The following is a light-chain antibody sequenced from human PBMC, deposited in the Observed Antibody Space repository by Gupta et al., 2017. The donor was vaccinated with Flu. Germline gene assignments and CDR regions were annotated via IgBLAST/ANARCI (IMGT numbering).Light chain of an antibody. V-gene: IGLV2-11*01. J-gene: IGLJ3*02. CDR2: TVD. Sequence: ISRTVTSSSGGGYDYVSWYSDHPLKVPKIMVYTVDKRPSRDPDRFPGAESGPTAFQTVSMLQAEDDDDYYSSSCTCSNSLNYSVFGGGTKLTVL. CDR1: SSSGGGYDY. CDR3: SSCTCSNSLNYSV.